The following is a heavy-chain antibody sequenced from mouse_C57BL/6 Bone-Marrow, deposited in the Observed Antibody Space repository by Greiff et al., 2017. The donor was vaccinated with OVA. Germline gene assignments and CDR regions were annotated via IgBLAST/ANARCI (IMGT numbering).Heavy chain of an antibody. Sequence: EVKLQQSGPELVKPGASVKISCKASGYTFTDYYMNWVKQSHGKSLEWIGDINPNNGGTSYNQKFKGKATLTVDKSSSTAYMELRSLTSEDSAVYYCARASYCSNYYAMDYWGQGTSVTVSS. CDR3: ARASYCSNYYAMDY. CDR2: INPNNGGT. D-gene: IGHD2-5*01. J-gene: IGHJ4*01. CDR1: GYTFTDYY. V-gene: IGHV1-26*01.